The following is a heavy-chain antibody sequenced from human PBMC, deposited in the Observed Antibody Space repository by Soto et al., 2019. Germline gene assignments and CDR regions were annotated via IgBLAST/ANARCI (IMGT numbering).Heavy chain of an antibody. V-gene: IGHV1-24*01. CDR1: GYTLTELS. Sequence: ASVKVSCKVSGYTLTELSMHWVRQAPGKGLEWMGGFDPEDGETIYAQKFQGRVTMTEDTSTDTAYMELSSLRSEDTAVYYCATRSTIGIGRMGQNIAARPYCGDAFDIWGQGTMVTVSS. CDR2: FDPEDGET. CDR3: ATRSTIGIGRMGQNIAARPYCGDAFDI. J-gene: IGHJ3*02. D-gene: IGHD6-6*01.